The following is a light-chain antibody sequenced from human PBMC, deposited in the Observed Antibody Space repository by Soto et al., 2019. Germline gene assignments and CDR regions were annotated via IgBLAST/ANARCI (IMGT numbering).Light chain of an antibody. CDR1: QGIVKY. CDR3: LQHDSYPLT. V-gene: IGKV1-17*03. J-gene: IGKJ4*01. Sequence: DIQMTQSPSAMSASVGDRVTITYRANQGIVKYFAWFQQKPGKAPKRLIYEASSLQSGVPARFSGSGSGTEFTLTISSLQPEDSAVYYCLQHDSYPLTFGGGTKVEIK. CDR2: EAS.